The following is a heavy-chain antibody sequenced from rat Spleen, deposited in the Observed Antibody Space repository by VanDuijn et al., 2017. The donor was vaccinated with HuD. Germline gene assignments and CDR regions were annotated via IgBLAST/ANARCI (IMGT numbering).Heavy chain of an antibody. D-gene: IGHD1-6*01. Sequence: QVQLKESGPGLVKPSETLSLTCTVSGFSLTSYHVSWVRQPPGKGLEWMGVIWGDGSTAYNSALKSRLSISRDTSKSQVFLKMSSLKTEDTATYYCARDRVYTTDLFAYWGQGTLVTVSS. CDR1: GFSLTSYH. CDR2: IWGDGST. V-gene: IGHV2-32*01. J-gene: IGHJ3*01. CDR3: ARDRVYTTDLFAY.